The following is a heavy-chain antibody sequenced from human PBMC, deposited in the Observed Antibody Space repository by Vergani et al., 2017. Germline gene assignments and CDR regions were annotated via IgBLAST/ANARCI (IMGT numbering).Heavy chain of an antibody. J-gene: IGHJ6*02. CDR2: IYYSGST. CDR1: GGSISSSSYY. V-gene: IGHV4-39*02. Sequence: QLQLQESGPGLVKPSETLSLTCTVSGGSISSSSYYWGWIRQPPGKGLEWIGRIYYSGSTYYNPSLKSRVTISVDTSKNQFSLKLSSVTAADTAVYYCARDLVEMATITNYYYGMDVWGQGTTVTVSS. D-gene: IGHD5-24*01. CDR3: ARDLVEMATITNYYYGMDV.